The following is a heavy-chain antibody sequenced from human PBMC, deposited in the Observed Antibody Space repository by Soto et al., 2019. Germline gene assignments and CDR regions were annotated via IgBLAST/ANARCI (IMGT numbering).Heavy chain of an antibody. CDR2: IYYSGST. J-gene: IGHJ3*02. Sequence: PSETLSLTCTVSGGSISSYYWSWIRQPPGKGLEWIGYIYYSGSTNYNPSLKSRVTISVDTSKNQFSLKLSSVTAADTAVYYCARAWELLFSTNDAFDIWGQGTMVTVSS. V-gene: IGHV4-59*08. CDR3: ARAWELLFSTNDAFDI. D-gene: IGHD1-26*01. CDR1: GGSISSYY.